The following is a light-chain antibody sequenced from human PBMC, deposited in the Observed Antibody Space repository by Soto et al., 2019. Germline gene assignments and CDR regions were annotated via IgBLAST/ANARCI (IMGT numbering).Light chain of an antibody. Sequence: QSVLTQPASVSGSPGQSITISCTGTSSDVGGYNYVSWYQQHPGKAPKLMIYDVSNRPSGVSNRFSGSKSGNTASLTISGLQAEDESDYYCGSYTSSRTYVFGTGTKLTVL. CDR1: SSDVGGYNY. CDR3: GSYTSSRTYV. V-gene: IGLV2-14*03. J-gene: IGLJ1*01. CDR2: DVS.